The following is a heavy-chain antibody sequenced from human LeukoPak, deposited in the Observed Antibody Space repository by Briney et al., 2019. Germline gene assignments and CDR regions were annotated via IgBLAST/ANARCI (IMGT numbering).Heavy chain of an antibody. CDR1: GGTFSSYA. V-gene: IGHV1-69*13. CDR2: IIPIFGTA. J-gene: IGHJ6*04. Sequence: SVNVSCTASGGTFSSYAISWVRQAPGQGLEWMGGIIPIFGTANYAQKFQGRVTITADESTSTAYMELSSLRSEDTAVYYCAREGDQLERRAHYYYGMDVWGKGTTVTVSS. D-gene: IGHD1-1*01. CDR3: AREGDQLERRAHYYYGMDV.